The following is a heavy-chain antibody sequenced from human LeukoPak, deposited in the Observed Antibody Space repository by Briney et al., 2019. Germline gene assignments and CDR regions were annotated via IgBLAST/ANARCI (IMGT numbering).Heavy chain of an antibody. D-gene: IGHD2-2*01. V-gene: IGHV3-23*01. CDR1: GFTFTNHA. CDR3: AKNVVFTRYFDS. Sequence: GGSLRLSCAAPGFTFTNHAMSWVRQAPGKGLQWIAVISGGGRTTEYADSVKGRFTVSRDNSMNTLSLHMDSLRVEDTAIYYCAKNVVFTRYFDSWGQGTLVTVSS. J-gene: IGHJ4*02. CDR2: ISGGGRTT.